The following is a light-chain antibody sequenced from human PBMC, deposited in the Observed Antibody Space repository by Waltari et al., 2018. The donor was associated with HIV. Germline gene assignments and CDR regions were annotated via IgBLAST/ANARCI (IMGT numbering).Light chain of an antibody. CDR3: QQYNTSSPWT. CDR1: QSISTW. V-gene: IGKV1-5*03. Sequence: DIQMTQSPSALSASVGDSITITCRASQSISTWLAWYQQKPGKAPQILVYKASSLESGVPPRFSGSGSGTQFTLTINNLQPDDFATYHCQQYNTSSPWTFGQGTKVDI. J-gene: IGKJ1*01. CDR2: KAS.